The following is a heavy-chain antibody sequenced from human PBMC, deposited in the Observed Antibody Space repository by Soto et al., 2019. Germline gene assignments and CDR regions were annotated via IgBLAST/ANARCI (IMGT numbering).Heavy chain of an antibody. CDR2: IYYSGST. V-gene: IGHV4-39*01. Sequence: SETLSLTCTVSGCSISISSYYWCWILQPPGKGLEWIGSIYYSGSTYYNPSLKSRVTISVDTSKNQFSLKLSSVTAADTAVYYCARHGGGSWSYISPLYCYYMAVSGKGTTVIVSS. CDR1: GCSISISSYY. CDR3: ARHGGGSWSYISPLYCYYMAV. J-gene: IGHJ6*03. D-gene: IGHD3-10*01.